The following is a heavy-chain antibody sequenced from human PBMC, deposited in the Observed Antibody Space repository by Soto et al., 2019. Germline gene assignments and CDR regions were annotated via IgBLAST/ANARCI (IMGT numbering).Heavy chain of an antibody. J-gene: IGHJ4*02. D-gene: IGHD6-19*01. CDR2: ISYDGSNK. Sequence: GGSLRLSCAASGFTFSSYGMHWVRQAPGKGLEWVAVISYDGSNKYYADSVKGRFTISRDNSKNTLYLQMNSLRAEDTAVYYCAKDLESRRDRSSGQSNYWGQGTLVTVSS. V-gene: IGHV3-30*18. CDR1: GFTFSSYG. CDR3: AKDLESRRDRSSGQSNY.